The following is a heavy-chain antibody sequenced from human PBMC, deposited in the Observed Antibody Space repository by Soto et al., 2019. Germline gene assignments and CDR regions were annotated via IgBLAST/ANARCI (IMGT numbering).Heavy chain of an antibody. CDR1: GFTFSSCG. J-gene: IGHJ3*02. CDR3: ARGPTYYYGSRSRYLAFDI. Sequence: QVQLVESGGGVVQPGRSLRLSCAASGFTFSSCGMHWVRQTPGKGLEWVAVIWYDGGNKYYSDSVERRFTISRDNSKNTLYLQMNSLRAEDTAVYYCARGPTYYYGSRSRYLAFDIWGQGTMVTVSS. CDR2: IWYDGGNK. D-gene: IGHD3-10*01. V-gene: IGHV3-33*01.